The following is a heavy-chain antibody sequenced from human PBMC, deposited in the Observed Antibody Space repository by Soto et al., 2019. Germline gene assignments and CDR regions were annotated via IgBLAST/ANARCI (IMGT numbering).Heavy chain of an antibody. CDR1: GYTFTSYD. V-gene: IGHV1-8*01. Sequence: GASVKVSCKASGYTFTSYDINWVRQATGQGLEWMGWMNPSSGNTGYAQKFQGRVTMTRNTSISTAYMELSSLTSEDTAVYYCARERTRIGFDIWGQGTMVTVSS. CDR3: ARERTRIGFDI. J-gene: IGHJ3*02. CDR2: MNPSSGNT. D-gene: IGHD2-15*01.